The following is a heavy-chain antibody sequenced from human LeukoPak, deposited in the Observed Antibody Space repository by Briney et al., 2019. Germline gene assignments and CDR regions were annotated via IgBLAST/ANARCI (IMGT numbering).Heavy chain of an antibody. CDR1: GFTFSRYW. V-gene: IGHV3-74*01. J-gene: IGHJ4*02. Sequence: PGGSLRLSCATSGFTFSRYWMQWVRQAPGKGLVWVSRIGSDAMATSYAGSVRGRFAISRDNAKNTLYLQTNSQSAEDTAVYYCVIGRWLALPAYWGQGTLVTVSS. CDR2: IGSDAMAT. D-gene: IGHD5-24*01. CDR3: VIGRWLALPAY.